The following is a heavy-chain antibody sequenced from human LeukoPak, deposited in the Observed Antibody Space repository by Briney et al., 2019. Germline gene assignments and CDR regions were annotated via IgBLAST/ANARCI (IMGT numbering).Heavy chain of an antibody. J-gene: IGHJ4*02. CDR2: IKQDGSEE. Sequence: GGSLRLSCAASGFAFSSYWMTWVRQAPGKGLEWVVNIKQDGSEEYYVDSVKGRFTISRDNAKNSLYLQMNSLRAEDTAVYYCARDGLGSAFDYWGQGTLVTVSS. CDR3: ARDGLGSAFDY. D-gene: IGHD3/OR15-3a*01. CDR1: GFAFSSYW. V-gene: IGHV3-7*01.